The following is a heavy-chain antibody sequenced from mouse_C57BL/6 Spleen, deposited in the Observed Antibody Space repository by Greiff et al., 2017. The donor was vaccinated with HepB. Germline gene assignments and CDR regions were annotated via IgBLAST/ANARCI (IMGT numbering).Heavy chain of an antibody. Sequence: VQLKESGEGLVKPGGSLKLSCAASGFTFSSYAMSWVRQTPEKRLEWVAYISSGGDYIYYADTVKGRFTISRDNARNTLYLQMSSLKSEDTAMYYCTRESSSPPMDYWGQGTSVTVSS. CDR1: GFTFSSYA. V-gene: IGHV5-9-1*02. CDR3: TRESSSPPMDY. D-gene: IGHD1-1*01. J-gene: IGHJ4*01. CDR2: ISSGGDYI.